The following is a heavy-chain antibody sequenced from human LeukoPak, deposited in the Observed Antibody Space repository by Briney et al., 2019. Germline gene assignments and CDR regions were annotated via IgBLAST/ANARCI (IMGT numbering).Heavy chain of an antibody. V-gene: IGHV1-3*01. CDR2: INAADGNT. CDR1: GYTFTNHA. D-gene: IGHD1-7*01. CDR3: ATFLGRRLELLPDY. J-gene: IGHJ4*02. Sequence: ASVKVSCKASGYTFTNHAMHWVRQAPGQGLEWMGWINAADGNTKYSQKFQGRVTMTKDTSTDTAYMELSSLRSEDTAVYYCATFLGRRLELLPDYWGQGTLVTVSS.